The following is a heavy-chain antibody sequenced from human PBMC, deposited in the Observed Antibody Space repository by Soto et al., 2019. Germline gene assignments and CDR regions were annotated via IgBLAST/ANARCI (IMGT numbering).Heavy chain of an antibody. Sequence: AGPTLVNPTQTLTLTCTFSGFSLSTSGMCVSWIRQPPGKALEWLARIDWDDDKYYSTSLKTRLTISKDTSKNQVVLTMTNMDPVDTATYYCARATYYYVSSGYAAYYFDYWGQGTLLTISS. J-gene: IGHJ4*02. CDR2: IDWDDDK. CDR3: ARATYYYVSSGYAAYYFDY. CDR1: GFSLSTSGMC. D-gene: IGHD3-22*01. V-gene: IGHV2-70*11.